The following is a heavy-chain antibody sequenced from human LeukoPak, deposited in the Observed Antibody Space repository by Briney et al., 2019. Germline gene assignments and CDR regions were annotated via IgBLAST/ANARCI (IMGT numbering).Heavy chain of an antibody. V-gene: IGHV1-69*04. J-gene: IGHJ4*02. D-gene: IGHD3-9*01. Sequence: GSSVKVSCKASGGSFSTHVITWVRQAPGQGLEWMGRIIPVLGVSNFAQKFQGRVTITADKSTNTAHMELSRLQSGDTAVYYCAKDKPDYDILTGYSAFDYWGQGTLVTVSS. CDR3: AKDKPDYDILTGYSAFDY. CDR1: GGSFSTHV. CDR2: IIPVLGVS.